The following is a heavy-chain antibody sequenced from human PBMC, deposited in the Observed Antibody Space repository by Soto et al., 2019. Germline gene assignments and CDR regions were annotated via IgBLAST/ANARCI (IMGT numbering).Heavy chain of an antibody. J-gene: IGHJ4*02. D-gene: IGHD3-22*01. CDR3: AKVVGDGNDYYDF. Sequence: SETMSLTCAVYGGSFRGYNWTWIRQPPGTGLEWIGEINHSGSTNYNPSLKSRVTISVDTSKNQFSLKLTSVTAADTAIYYCAKVVGDGNDYYDFWGQGTLVTVSS. V-gene: IGHV4-34*01. CDR1: GGSFRGYN. CDR2: INHSGST.